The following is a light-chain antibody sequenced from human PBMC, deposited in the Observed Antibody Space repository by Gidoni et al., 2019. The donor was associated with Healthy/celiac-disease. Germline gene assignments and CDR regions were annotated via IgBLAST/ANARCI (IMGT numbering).Light chain of an antibody. Sequence: DIQITQSPSTLSASVGDRGTITCRARQSISSWLAWYQQKPGKAPKILIYKASSLESGVPSRCSGSGSGTEFTLTISSLQPDDFATYYCQQYNSYPYTFGQGTKLEIK. CDR1: QSISSW. J-gene: IGKJ2*01. V-gene: IGKV1-5*03. CDR2: KAS. CDR3: QQYNSYPYT.